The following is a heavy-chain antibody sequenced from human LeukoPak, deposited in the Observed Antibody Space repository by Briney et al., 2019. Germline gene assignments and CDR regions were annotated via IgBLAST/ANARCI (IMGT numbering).Heavy chain of an antibody. J-gene: IGHJ4*02. Sequence: ASVKVSCKASGYTFTGYYMRWVRQAPGQGLEWMGWINPNSGGTNYAQKFQGRVTMTRDTSISTAYMELSRLRSDDTAVYYCARAGSYWHCFDYWGQGTLVTVSS. CDR3: ARAGSYWHCFDY. V-gene: IGHV1-2*02. CDR1: GYTFTGYY. CDR2: INPNSGGT. D-gene: IGHD1-26*01.